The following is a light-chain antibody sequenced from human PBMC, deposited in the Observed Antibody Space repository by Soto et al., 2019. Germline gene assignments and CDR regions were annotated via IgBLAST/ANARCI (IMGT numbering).Light chain of an antibody. Sequence: QSALTQPPSASGSPGQSVTISCTGTSSDVGAYNDVSWYQQHAGKAPKLVIYEVTKRPSGVPDRFSGSKSANTASLTVSGLQAEDEADYYCSSFAPSNTWVFGGGTKLTVL. CDR1: SSDVGAYND. CDR2: EVT. J-gene: IGLJ3*02. V-gene: IGLV2-8*01. CDR3: SSFAPSNTWV.